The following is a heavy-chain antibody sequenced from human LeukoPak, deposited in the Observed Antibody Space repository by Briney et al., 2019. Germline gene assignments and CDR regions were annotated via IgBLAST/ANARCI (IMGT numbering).Heavy chain of an antibody. CDR1: GFTFGDYA. V-gene: IGHV3-49*04. Sequence: PGRSLRLSCTASGFTFGDYAMSWVRQAPGKGLEWVGFIRSKAYGGTTEYAASVKGRFTISRDDSKSIAYLQMNSLRAEDTAVYFCAKVNTLIVAVYNDAFDIWGQGTMVTVSS. J-gene: IGHJ3*02. D-gene: IGHD3-22*01. CDR2: IRSKAYGGTT. CDR3: AKVNTLIVAVYNDAFDI.